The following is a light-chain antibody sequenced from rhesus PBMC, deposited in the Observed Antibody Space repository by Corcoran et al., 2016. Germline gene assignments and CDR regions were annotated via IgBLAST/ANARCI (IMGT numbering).Light chain of an antibody. V-gene: IGKV1-22*01. Sequence: DIQMTQSPSSLSASVGDTVTITCRASQSISSWLDWYPQKPGKAPKLRSYKASSLQSGVPSRFSCSGSGTDFTLTISSLQPEDFATYYCLQYSSSPWTFGQGTKVEIK. CDR1: QSISSW. J-gene: IGKJ1*01. CDR3: LQYSSSPWT. CDR2: KAS.